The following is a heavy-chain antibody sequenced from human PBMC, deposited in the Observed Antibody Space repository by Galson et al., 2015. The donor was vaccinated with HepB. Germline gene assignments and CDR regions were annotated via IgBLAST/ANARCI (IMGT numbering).Heavy chain of an antibody. Sequence: SVKVSCKASGGTFSSYAISWVRQAPGQGLEWMGRIIPILGIANYAQKFQGRVTITADKSTSTAYMELSSLRSEDTAVYYCARDPVAGGNSPSDYWGQGTLVTVSS. J-gene: IGHJ4*02. V-gene: IGHV1-69*04. CDR1: GGTFSSYA. CDR2: IIPILGIA. D-gene: IGHD4-23*01. CDR3: ARDPVAGGNSPSDY.